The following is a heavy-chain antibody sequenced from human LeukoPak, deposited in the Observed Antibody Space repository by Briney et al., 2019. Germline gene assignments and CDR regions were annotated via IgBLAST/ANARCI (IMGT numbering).Heavy chain of an antibody. CDR1: GFTFSNYY. D-gene: IGHD3-22*01. CDR3: ASSRGYYDSPE. J-gene: IGHJ4*02. V-gene: IGHV3-11*01. CDR2: ISSSGRTI. Sequence: GRSLRLSCAPSGFTFSNYYISWIRQAPGKWLEWVSYISSSGRTIYYADSVKGRFTISRDNAKNSLYLQMNSVRAEDTAVYYCASSRGYYDSPEWGQGTLVTVS.